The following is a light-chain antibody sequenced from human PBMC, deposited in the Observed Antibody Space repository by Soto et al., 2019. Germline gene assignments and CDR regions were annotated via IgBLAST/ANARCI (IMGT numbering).Light chain of an antibody. V-gene: IGKV1D-8*03. CDR3: QHFNSYPWT. CDR2: AAS. J-gene: IGKJ1*01. CDR1: QGISSY. Sequence: VIWMPQSPSLLSASTGDRVTISCRMSQGISSYLAWYQQKPGKAPKLLMYAASSLQSGVPSRFSGGGSGTEFTLTISSLQPDDFATYYCQHFNSYPWTFGQGTKVDIK.